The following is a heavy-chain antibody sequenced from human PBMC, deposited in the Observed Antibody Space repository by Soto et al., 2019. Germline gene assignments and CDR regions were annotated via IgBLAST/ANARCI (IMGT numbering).Heavy chain of an antibody. CDR3: ARTYYYDSSGYSYYFDY. V-gene: IGHV4-30-4*01. D-gene: IGHD3-22*01. Sequence: KPSETLSLTCTVSGGSISSGDYYWSWIRQPPGKGLEWIGYIYYSGSTYYNPSLKSRVTISVDTSKNQFSLKLSSVTAADTAVYYCARTYYYDSSGYSYYFDYWGQGTLVTV. J-gene: IGHJ4*02. CDR1: GGSISSGDYY. CDR2: IYYSGST.